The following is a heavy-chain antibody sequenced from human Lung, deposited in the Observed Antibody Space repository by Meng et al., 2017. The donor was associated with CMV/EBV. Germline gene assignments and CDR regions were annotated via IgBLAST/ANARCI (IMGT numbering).Heavy chain of an antibody. CDR3: AKGGDCARASCSPSGS. Sequence: GGSLRLSWAASGFTFNTYGMHWVRQAPGKGLGWVANIWHDVRIQYYADSVKGRITIYRENSTNTVYLQINSLIDEDTAVYYCAKGGDCARASCSPSGSWGQGILVTVSS. CDR2: IWHDVRIQ. J-gene: IGHJ5*02. D-gene: IGHD2-8*01. V-gene: IGHV3-33*06. CDR1: GFTFNTYG.